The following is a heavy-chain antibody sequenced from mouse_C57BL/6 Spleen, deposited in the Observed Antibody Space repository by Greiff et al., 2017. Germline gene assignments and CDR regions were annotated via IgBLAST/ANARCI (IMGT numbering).Heavy chain of an antibody. D-gene: IGHD2-2*01. CDR2: IDPSDSYT. J-gene: IGHJ4*01. CDR1: GYTFTSYW. Sequence: QVQLQQPGAELVKPGASVKLSCQASGYTFTSYWMQWVKQRPGQGLEWIGEIDPSDSYTNYNQKFKGKATLTVDTSSSTAYMQLSSLTSEDSAVYYCARWLPPPMDYWGQGTSVTVSS. CDR3: ARWLPPPMDY. V-gene: IGHV1-50*01.